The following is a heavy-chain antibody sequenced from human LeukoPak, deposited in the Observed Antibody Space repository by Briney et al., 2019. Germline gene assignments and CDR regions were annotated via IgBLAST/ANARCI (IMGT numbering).Heavy chain of an antibody. CDR2: ISYDGSNK. J-gene: IGHJ6*02. V-gene: IGHV3-30*18. D-gene: IGHD2/OR15-2a*01. CDR1: GFTFSSYG. CDR3: AKGIGSAQGPFYYYYYGMDV. Sequence: GGSLRLSCAASGFTFSSYGMHWVRQAPGKGLEWVAVISYDGSNKYYADSVKGRFTISRDNSKNTLYLQMNSLRAEDTAVYYCAKGIGSAQGPFYYYYYGMDVWGQGTRSPSP.